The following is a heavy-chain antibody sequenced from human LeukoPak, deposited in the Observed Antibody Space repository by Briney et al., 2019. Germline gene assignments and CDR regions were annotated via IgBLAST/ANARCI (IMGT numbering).Heavy chain of an antibody. CDR3: ARVLLPQAVLFDY. V-gene: IGHV4-61*08. CDR2: IYYSGST. Sequence: PSETLSLTCTVSGGSISSGGYYWSWIRQPPGKGLEWIGYIYYSGSTNYNPSLKSRVTISVDTSKNQFSLKLSSVTAADTAVYYCARVLLPQAVLFDYWGQGTLVTVSS. J-gene: IGHJ4*02. D-gene: IGHD6-19*01. CDR1: GGSISSGGYY.